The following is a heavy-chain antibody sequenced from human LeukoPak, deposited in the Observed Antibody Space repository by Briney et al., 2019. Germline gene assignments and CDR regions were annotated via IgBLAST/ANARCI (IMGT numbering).Heavy chain of an antibody. Sequence: PGGSLRLSCAASGFTFSSYGMHWVRQAPGKGLEWVAFIRYDGSNKYYADSVKGRFTISRDNAKNSLSLQMNSLRAEDTAVYFCARVRSSYYYDSSSYYHYDGFDIWGQGTMVTVSS. CDR2: IRYDGSNK. D-gene: IGHD3-22*01. J-gene: IGHJ3*02. CDR1: GFTFSSYG. V-gene: IGHV3-30*02. CDR3: ARVRSSYYYDSSSYYHYDGFDI.